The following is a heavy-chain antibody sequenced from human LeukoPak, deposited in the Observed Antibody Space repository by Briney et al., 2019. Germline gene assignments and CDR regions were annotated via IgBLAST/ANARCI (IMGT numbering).Heavy chain of an antibody. CDR1: GDSVSSNSAG. Sequence: SQTLSLTCAISGDSVSSNSAGWNWIRQSPSRGLEWLGRTYYRSKWYNDYAVPVKSRITINPDTSKNQFSLQLNSVTPEDTAVYYRARAPGEVVPAANFYWYFDLWGRGTLVTVSS. D-gene: IGHD2-2*01. CDR3: ARAPGEVVPAANFYWYFDL. V-gene: IGHV6-1*01. J-gene: IGHJ2*01. CDR2: TYYRSKWYN.